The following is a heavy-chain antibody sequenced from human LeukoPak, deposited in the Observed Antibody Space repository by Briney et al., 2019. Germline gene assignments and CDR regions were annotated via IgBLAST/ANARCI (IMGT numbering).Heavy chain of an antibody. V-gene: IGHV3-30-3*01. Sequence: PGGSLRLSCAASGFTFSSYAMHWVRQAPGKGLEWVAVISYDGSNKYYADSVKGRFTISRDNSKNTLCLQMNSLRAEDTAVYYCARQEVYYYYGMDVWGQGTTVTVSS. CDR2: ISYDGSNK. CDR3: ARQEVYYYYGMDV. CDR1: GFTFSSYA. J-gene: IGHJ6*02.